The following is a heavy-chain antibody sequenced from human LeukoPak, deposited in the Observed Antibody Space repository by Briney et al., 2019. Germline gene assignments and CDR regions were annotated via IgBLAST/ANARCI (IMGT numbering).Heavy chain of an antibody. CDR1: GFTLTNAW. CDR3: TTETKG. J-gene: IGHJ4*02. CDR2: IKSKTDGGTT. Sequence: KSGGSLRLSCAASGFTLTNAWMSWVRQAPGKGLEWIGRIKSKTDGGTTDYAAPVKGRFTISRDDSKNPLYLQMNSLKTEDTAVYYCTTETKGWGQGTLVIVSS. V-gene: IGHV3-15*01.